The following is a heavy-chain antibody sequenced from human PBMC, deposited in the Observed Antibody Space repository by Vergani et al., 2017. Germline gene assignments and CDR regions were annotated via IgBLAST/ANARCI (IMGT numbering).Heavy chain of an antibody. V-gene: IGHV4-61*05. CDR3: AGDTHSWQRADR. D-gene: IGHD6-13*01. J-gene: IGHJ5*02. CDR2: VSFRGDT. CDR1: GGSITSSSYY. Sequence: QLHLQESGPGLVKPSETLSLTCTVSGGSITSSSYYWGWIRQPPGKGLEWMGYVSFRGDTLYDPSVKGRMTISLNTSSNQFSLYLTSVTAADTAVYYCAGDTHSWQRADRWGQGLLVSVSS.